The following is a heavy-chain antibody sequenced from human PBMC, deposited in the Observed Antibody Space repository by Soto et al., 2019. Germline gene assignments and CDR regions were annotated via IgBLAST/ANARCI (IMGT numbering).Heavy chain of an antibody. Sequence: QVQLLESGPGLVKPSETLSLTCTVSGGSIRSYYWSWIRQPPGKGLEWIGYIYSSGSTNYNPSLKSRVTISVDTSKNQFSLKLSSVTAADTAVYYCARRYGGGFDYWGQGTLVNVSS. CDR2: IYSSGST. J-gene: IGHJ4*02. CDR1: GGSIRSYY. CDR3: ARRYGGGFDY. V-gene: IGHV4-59*08. D-gene: IGHD3-10*01.